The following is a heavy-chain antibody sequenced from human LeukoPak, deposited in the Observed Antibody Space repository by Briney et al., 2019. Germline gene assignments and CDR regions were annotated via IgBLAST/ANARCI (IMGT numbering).Heavy chain of an antibody. J-gene: IGHJ4*02. CDR3: AKTAYSSGWYHGYFDY. Sequence: PGGSLRLSCAASGFTFSSYAMSWVRQAPGKGLEWVSAISGSGGSTYYADPVKGRFTISRDNSKNTLYLQMNSLRAEDTAVYYCAKTAYSSGWYHGYFDYWGQGTLVTVSS. D-gene: IGHD6-19*01. V-gene: IGHV3-23*01. CDR1: GFTFSSYA. CDR2: ISGSGGST.